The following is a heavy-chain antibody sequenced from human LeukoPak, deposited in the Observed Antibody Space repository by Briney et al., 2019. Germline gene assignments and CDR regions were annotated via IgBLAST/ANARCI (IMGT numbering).Heavy chain of an antibody. D-gene: IGHD2-2*01. V-gene: IGHV4-31*03. CDR3: ARTIVVVPAATPSQFDY. Sequence: PSETLSLTCTVSGGSISSGGYYWSWIRQHPGKGLEWIGYIYYSGSTYYNPSLKSRVTISVDTSKNQFSLKLSSVTAADTAVYYCARTIVVVPAATPSQFDYWGQGTLVTVSS. CDR1: GGSISSGGYY. J-gene: IGHJ4*02. CDR2: IYYSGST.